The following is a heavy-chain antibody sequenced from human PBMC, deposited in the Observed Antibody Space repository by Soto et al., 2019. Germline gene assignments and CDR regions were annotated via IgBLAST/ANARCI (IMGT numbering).Heavy chain of an antibody. Sequence: PSETLSLTCAVSGGSISSSHWWSWVRQPPGKGLEWIGEIYHSGSTNYNPSLKSRVTISVDKSKNQFSLKLSSVTAADTAVYYCARGIAVAGRPFDYWGQGTLVTVSS. CDR1: GGSISSSHW. CDR3: ARGIAVAGRPFDY. D-gene: IGHD6-19*01. CDR2: IYHSGST. V-gene: IGHV4-4*02. J-gene: IGHJ4*02.